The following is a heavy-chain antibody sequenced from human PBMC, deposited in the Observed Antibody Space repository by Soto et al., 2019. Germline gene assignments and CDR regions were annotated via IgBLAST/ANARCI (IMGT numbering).Heavy chain of an antibody. J-gene: IGHJ6*03. Sequence: EVQLVESGGGVVRPGGSLRLSCAASGFTFDDYGMSWVRQAPGKGLEWVSGINWNGGSTGYADSVKGRFTISRDNAKNSLYLQMNSLRAEDTALYHCAREGYDFWSGYLSYIDVWGKGTTVTVSS. CDR1: GFTFDDYG. D-gene: IGHD3-3*01. CDR2: INWNGGST. CDR3: AREGYDFWSGYLSYIDV. V-gene: IGHV3-20*01.